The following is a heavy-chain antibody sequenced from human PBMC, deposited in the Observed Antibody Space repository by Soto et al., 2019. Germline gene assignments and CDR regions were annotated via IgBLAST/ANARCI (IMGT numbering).Heavy chain of an antibody. D-gene: IGHD6-13*01. V-gene: IGHV4-34*01. Sequence: QVQLQQWGAGLLKPSETLSLTCAVYGGSFSGYYWSWIRQPPGKGLEWIGEINHSGSTNYNPSLKSRVTISVDTSKNQFSLKLSSVTAADTAVYYCARGRRIAAAGPGRYYFDYWGQGTLVTVSS. CDR3: ARGRRIAAAGPGRYYFDY. CDR2: INHSGST. CDR1: GGSFSGYY. J-gene: IGHJ4*02.